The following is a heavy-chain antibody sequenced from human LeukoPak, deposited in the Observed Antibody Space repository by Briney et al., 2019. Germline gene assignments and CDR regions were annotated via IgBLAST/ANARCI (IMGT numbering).Heavy chain of an antibody. Sequence: SETLSLTCTVSGGSISYYYWGWIRQPPGKGLEWIGSIYYSGSTYYNPSLKSRVTISVDTSKNQFSLKLSSVTAADTAVYYCARSYYGRGGSDYWGQGTLVTVSS. CDR2: IYYSGST. CDR1: GGSISYYY. D-gene: IGHD3-10*01. CDR3: ARSYYGRGGSDY. J-gene: IGHJ4*02. V-gene: IGHV4-39*01.